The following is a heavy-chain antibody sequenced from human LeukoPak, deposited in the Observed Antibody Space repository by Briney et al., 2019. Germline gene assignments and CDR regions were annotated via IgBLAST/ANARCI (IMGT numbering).Heavy chain of an antibody. Sequence: ASVKVSCKASGYTFTNYYINWVRQATGQGLEWMGWMDPNSDNTGYAQEFQGRVTITRNTSTSTSYMELTSLRSEDTAVYYCARGLTIFGAVNDAFDIWGQGTMVTASS. J-gene: IGHJ3*02. CDR2: MDPNSDNT. CDR1: GYTFTNYY. D-gene: IGHD3-3*01. CDR3: ARGLTIFGAVNDAFDI. V-gene: IGHV1-8*03.